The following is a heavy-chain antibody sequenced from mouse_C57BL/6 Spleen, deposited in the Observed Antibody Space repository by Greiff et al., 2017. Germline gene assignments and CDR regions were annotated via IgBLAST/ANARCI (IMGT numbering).Heavy chain of an antibody. Sequence: VQLQQSGAELVKPGASVKISCKASGYAFSSYWMNWVKQRPGKGLEWIGQIYPGDGDTNYNGKFKGKATLTADKSSSTAYMQLSSLTSEDSAVYFCARKGDDPYAMDYWGQGTSVTVSS. J-gene: IGHJ4*01. CDR2: IYPGDGDT. CDR1: GYAFSSYW. CDR3: ARKGDDPYAMDY. V-gene: IGHV1-80*01.